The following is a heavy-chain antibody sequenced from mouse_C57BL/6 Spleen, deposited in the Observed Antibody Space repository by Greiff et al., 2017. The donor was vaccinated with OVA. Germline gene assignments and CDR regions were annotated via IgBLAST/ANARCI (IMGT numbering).Heavy chain of an antibody. D-gene: IGHD2-1*01. Sequence: EVKVEESGGGLVKPGGSLKLSCAASGFTFSSYAMSWVRQTPEKRLEWVATISDGGSYTYYPDNVKGRFTISRDNAKNNLYLQMSHLKSEDTAMYYCAREGRDYGKHFDYWGQGTTLTVSS. CDR3: AREGRDYGKHFDY. CDR1: GFTFSSYA. CDR2: ISDGGSYT. J-gene: IGHJ2*01. V-gene: IGHV5-4*01.